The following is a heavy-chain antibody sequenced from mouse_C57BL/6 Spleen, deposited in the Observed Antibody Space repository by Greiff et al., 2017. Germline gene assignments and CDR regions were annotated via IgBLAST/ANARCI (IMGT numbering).Heavy chain of an antibody. CDR2: INPGSGGT. Sequence: QVQLQQSGAELVRPGTSVKVSCKASGYAFTNYLIEWVKQRPGQGLEWIGVINPGSGGTNYNEKFKGKATLTADKSSSTAYMQLSSLTSEDSAVYFCATAQATYYFDYWGQGTTLTVSS. V-gene: IGHV1-54*01. D-gene: IGHD3-2*02. CDR1: GYAFTNYL. CDR3: ATAQATYYFDY. J-gene: IGHJ2*01.